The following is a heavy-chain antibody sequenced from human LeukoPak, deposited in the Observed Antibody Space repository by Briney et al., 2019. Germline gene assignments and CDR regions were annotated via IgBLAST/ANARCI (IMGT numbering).Heavy chain of an antibody. CDR2: INPNSGGT. D-gene: IGHD5-12*01. Sequence: ASVKVSCKASGYTFTGYYMHWVRQAPGQGLEWMGWINPNSGGTNYAQKFQGRVTMTRDTSISTAYMELSRLRSDDTAVFYCARLIVATIKGDYWGQGTLVTVSS. CDR3: ARLIVATIKGDY. CDR1: GYTFTGYY. J-gene: IGHJ4*02. V-gene: IGHV1-2*02.